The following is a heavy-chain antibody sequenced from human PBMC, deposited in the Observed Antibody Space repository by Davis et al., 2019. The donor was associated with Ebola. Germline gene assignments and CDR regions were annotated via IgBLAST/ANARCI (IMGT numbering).Heavy chain of an antibody. Sequence: PGGSLRLSCAASGFTFSTYTMTWVRQAPGKGLEWVSSISISSAFIYYADSAKGRFTISRDNAKNSLFLQMNSLRAEDTAVYYCAKDDDTYYYDSSGYYRWYYFDYWGQGTLVTVSS. V-gene: IGHV3-21*04. CDR3: AKDDDTYYYDSSGYYRWYYFDY. CDR2: ISISSAFI. D-gene: IGHD3-22*01. J-gene: IGHJ4*02. CDR1: GFTFSTYT.